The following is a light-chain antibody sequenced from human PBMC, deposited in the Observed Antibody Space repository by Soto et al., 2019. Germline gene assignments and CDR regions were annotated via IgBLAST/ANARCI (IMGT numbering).Light chain of an antibody. Sequence: QSALTQPASVSGSPGQSITISCTGTSSDVGGSDFVSWHQQQPGKAPKLMIYDVSKWPSGVSNRFSGSKSGNTASLTISGLQAEDQADYYCSSYTSSRSYVFGTGTKLTVL. CDR2: DVS. J-gene: IGLJ1*01. CDR3: SSYTSSRSYV. V-gene: IGLV2-14*01. CDR1: SSDVGGSDF.